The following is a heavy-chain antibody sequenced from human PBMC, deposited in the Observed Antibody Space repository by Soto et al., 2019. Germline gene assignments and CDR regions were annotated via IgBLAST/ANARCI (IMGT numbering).Heavy chain of an antibody. CDR1: GFTLSSYA. D-gene: IGHD4-17*01. CDR3: PRGRYGDYSFVGGGYYNGMDV. Sequence: QVQLVESGGGVVQPGRSLRVSCAASGFTLSSYAMHWVRQAPGKGLEWVAVISYDGSNKYYADSVKGRFTISRDSSKNTLYLQMNRLRAKDTAVYYCPRGRYGDYSFVGGGYYNGMDVWVQGTKVTVSS. V-gene: IGHV3-30-3*01. J-gene: IGHJ6*02. CDR2: ISYDGSNK.